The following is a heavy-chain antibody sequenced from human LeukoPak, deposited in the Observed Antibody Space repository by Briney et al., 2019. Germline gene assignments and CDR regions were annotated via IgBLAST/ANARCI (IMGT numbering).Heavy chain of an antibody. CDR2: ISSSSSYI. V-gene: IGHV3-21*01. J-gene: IGHJ4*02. CDR3: ASHTGRYYYGSGSYYFDY. CDR1: GFTFSSYS. Sequence: KAGGSLRLSCAASGFTFSSYSMNWVRQAPGKGLEWVSSISSSSSYIYYADSVKGRFAISRDNAKNSLYLQMNSLRAEDTAVYYCASHTGRYYYGSGSYYFDYWGQGTLVTVSS. D-gene: IGHD3-10*01.